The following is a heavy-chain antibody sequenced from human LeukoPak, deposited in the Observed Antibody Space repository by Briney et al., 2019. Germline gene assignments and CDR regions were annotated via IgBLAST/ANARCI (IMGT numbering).Heavy chain of an antibody. V-gene: IGHV1-2*02. CDR3: ARAVLLGTDFDY. CDR1: GYTFTGSS. Sequence: ASVKVSCKASGYTFTGSSMHWVRQAPGQGLEWMGWINPNSGGTNYAQKFQGRVTMTRDTSISTAFMELSRLTSDDTAVYYCARAVLLGTDFDYWGQGTLVTVSS. CDR2: INPNSGGT. J-gene: IGHJ4*02. D-gene: IGHD3-9*01.